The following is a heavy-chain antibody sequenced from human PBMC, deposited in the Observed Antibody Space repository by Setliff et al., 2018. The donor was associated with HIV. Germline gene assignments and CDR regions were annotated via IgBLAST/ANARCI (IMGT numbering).Heavy chain of an antibody. D-gene: IGHD1-26*01. V-gene: IGHV5-51*01. CDR3: ARLGAVPKMEAFDY. CDR1: GYSFSSNW. Sequence: PGESLKISCQSSGYSFSSNWIAWVRQMPGEGLEWMGIIYPGDSDTRYSPSLQGQVSISVDMSLNTAYLQWRSLKASDTAMYYCARLGAVPKMEAFDYWGQGTLVTVSS. CDR2: IYPGDSDT. J-gene: IGHJ4*02.